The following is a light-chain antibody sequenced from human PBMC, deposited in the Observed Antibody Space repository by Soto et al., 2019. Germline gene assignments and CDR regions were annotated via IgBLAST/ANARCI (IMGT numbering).Light chain of an antibody. J-gene: IGKJ1*01. CDR2: AVS. CDR1: QSVSSN. Sequence: EIMMTQSPGTLSASPGERATLSCRASQSVSSNLAWYQQKPGQAPRLLIYAVSTRATGTPARFSGRGSGTEFTLTISSLQSEDFAVYYCQQYNKWPLTFGQGTKVEIK. CDR3: QQYNKWPLT. V-gene: IGKV3-15*01.